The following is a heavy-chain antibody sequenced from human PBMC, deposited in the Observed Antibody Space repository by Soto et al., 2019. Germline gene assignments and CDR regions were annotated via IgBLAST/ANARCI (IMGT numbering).Heavy chain of an antibody. CDR1: WGTFSSDA. J-gene: IGHJ6*02. V-gene: IGHV1-69*13. CDR3: ARDTGPYYYDSSGYYPDYGMDV. Sequence: GAPVKVSCKASWGTFSSDAIPSARKAPGQGLEGVGGIIPIFGTANSAQKFQGRVTITADESTSTAYMELSSLRSEDTAVYYCARDTGPYYYDSSGYYPDYGMDVWGQGTTVTVSS. CDR2: IIPIFGTA. D-gene: IGHD3-22*01.